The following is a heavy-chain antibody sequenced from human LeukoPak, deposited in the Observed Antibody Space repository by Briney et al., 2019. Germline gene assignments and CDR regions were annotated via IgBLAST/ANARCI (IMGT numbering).Heavy chain of an antibody. CDR1: GGSISSGGYS. V-gene: IGHV4-30-2*02. Sequence: KTSETLSLTCAVSGGSISSGGYSWSWIRQPPGKGLEWIGYIYHSGSTYYNPSLKSRVTISVDRSKNQFSLRLNSVTAADTAVYYCARSVVTLNWFDPWGQGTLVTVSS. CDR2: IYHSGST. J-gene: IGHJ5*02. CDR3: ARSVVTLNWFDP. D-gene: IGHD3-22*01.